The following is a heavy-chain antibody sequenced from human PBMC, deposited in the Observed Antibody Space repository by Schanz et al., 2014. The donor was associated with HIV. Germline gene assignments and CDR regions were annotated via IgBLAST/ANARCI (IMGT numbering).Heavy chain of an antibody. Sequence: QVPLVESGGGVVQPGRSLRLSCAASGFTFSSYGMHWVRQAPGKGLEWVAVIWYDGSNKYYTDSVKGRFTISRDNSKNTLYLQMNNLRREDTAVYFCARDQTTINYYYYALDVWGQGTTVTVTS. D-gene: IGHD1-1*01. V-gene: IGHV3-33*01. CDR2: IWYDGSNK. CDR1: GFTFSSYG. J-gene: IGHJ6*02. CDR3: ARDQTTINYYYYALDV.